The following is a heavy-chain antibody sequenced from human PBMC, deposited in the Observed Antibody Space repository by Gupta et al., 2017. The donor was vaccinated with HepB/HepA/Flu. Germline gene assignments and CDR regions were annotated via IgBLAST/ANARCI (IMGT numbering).Heavy chain of an antibody. D-gene: IGHD1-1*01. Sequence: QVQLVQSGAEVKKPGSSVTVSCKASGGTFSSNAINWVRQAPGQGLEWMGGIIPIFGTANYAQKFQGRVTITADESTSTAYMELSSLRSEDTAVYYCASARVDSRWNFDYWGQGTLVTVSS. J-gene: IGHJ4*02. CDR3: ASARVDSRWNFDY. CDR1: GGTFSSNA. V-gene: IGHV1-69*01. CDR2: IIPIFGTA.